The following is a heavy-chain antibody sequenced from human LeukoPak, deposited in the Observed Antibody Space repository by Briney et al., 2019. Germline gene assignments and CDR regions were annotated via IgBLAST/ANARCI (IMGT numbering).Heavy chain of an antibody. J-gene: IGHJ5*02. CDR1: GYTFTSYG. D-gene: IGHD3-22*01. CDR3: ASIYYDSSGYGFDP. CDR2: ISAYNGNT. V-gene: IGHV1-18*01. Sequence: ASVKVSCKASGYTFTSYGISWVRQAPGQGLEWMGWISAYNGNTNYAQKLQGRVTMTTDTSTSTAYMELRSLRSDDTAVYYCASIYYDSSGYGFDPWGRGTLVTVSS.